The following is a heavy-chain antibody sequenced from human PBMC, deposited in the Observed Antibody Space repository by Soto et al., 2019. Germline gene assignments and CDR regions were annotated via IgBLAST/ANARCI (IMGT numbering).Heavy chain of an antibody. V-gene: IGHV3-33*01. J-gene: IGHJ4*02. CDR2: IWYDGSNK. CDR3: ARGICSGGSCSIFYFDY. Sequence: GGSLRLSVEASGFTFSSYGMHGVRQAPGKWLEWVGVIWYDGSNKYYADSVKGRFTISRDNSKNTLYLQMNSLRAEDTAAYYCARGICSGGSCSIFYFDYWGQGTLVTVSS. D-gene: IGHD2-15*01. CDR1: GFTFSSYG.